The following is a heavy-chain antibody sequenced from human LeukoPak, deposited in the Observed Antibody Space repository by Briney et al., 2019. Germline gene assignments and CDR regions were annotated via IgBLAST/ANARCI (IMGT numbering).Heavy chain of an antibody. V-gene: IGHV4-39*07. J-gene: IGHJ4*02. CDR3: ARQGYYYDFSH. CDR2: IYYSGST. CDR1: GGSISSSSYY. Sequence: SETLSLTCTVSGGSISSSSYYWGWIRQPPGKGLEWIGSIYYSGSTYYNPSLKSRVTISVDTSKNQFSLKLSSVTAADTAVYYCARQGYYYDFSHWGQGTLVTVSS. D-gene: IGHD3-22*01.